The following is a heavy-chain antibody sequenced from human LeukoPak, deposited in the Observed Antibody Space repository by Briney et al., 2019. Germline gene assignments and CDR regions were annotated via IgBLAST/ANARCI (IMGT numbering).Heavy chain of an antibody. CDR1: GFTFSDYY. J-gene: IGHJ4*02. Sequence: GGSLRLSCAASGFTFSDYYMSWIRQAPGKGLEWVSYISSSGSTIYYADSVKGRFTISRDNAKNSLYLQMNSLRDEDTAVYYCARDSYYDFWSGYYTFDYWGQGTLVTVSS. D-gene: IGHD3-3*01. CDR3: ARDSYYDFWSGYYTFDY. V-gene: IGHV3-11*04. CDR2: ISSSGSTI.